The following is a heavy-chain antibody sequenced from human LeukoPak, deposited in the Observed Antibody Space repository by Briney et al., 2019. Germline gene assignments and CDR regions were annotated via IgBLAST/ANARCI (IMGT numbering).Heavy chain of an antibody. D-gene: IGHD1-26*01. CDR1: GFTFSTYS. CDR3: ARDLMNLEWELLFDY. V-gene: IGHV3-48*01. Sequence: TGGSLRLSCAASGFTFSTYSMNWVRQAPGKGLEWLSYISARGTAIYYADSLKGRLTISRDNAKNALYLQMNSLRAEDTAVYYCARDLMNLEWELLFDYWGQGTLVTVSS. CDR2: ISARGTAI. J-gene: IGHJ4*02.